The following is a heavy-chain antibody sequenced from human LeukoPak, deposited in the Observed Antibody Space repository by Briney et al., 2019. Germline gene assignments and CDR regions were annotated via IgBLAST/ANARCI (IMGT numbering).Heavy chain of an antibody. CDR2: IKSKTDGGTI. J-gene: IGHJ4*02. V-gene: IGHV3-15*01. CDR1: GFTFSSAW. CDR3: TPNIGMTTVTKGFD. D-gene: IGHD4-17*01. Sequence: GGSLRLSCAASGFTFSSAWMSWVRQAPGKGREWVGRIKSKTDGGTIDYAAPLKGRFTISRDDSKNTVYLQMNSLKTEDTAVYYCTPNIGMTTVTKGFDWGQGTLVTVSS.